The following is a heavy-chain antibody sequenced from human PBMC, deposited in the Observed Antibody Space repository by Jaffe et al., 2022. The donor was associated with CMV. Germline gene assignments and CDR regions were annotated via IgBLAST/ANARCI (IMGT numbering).Heavy chain of an antibody. CDR2: IYYSGST. Sequence: QVQLQESGPGLVKPSETLSLTCTVSGGSISSYYWSWIRQPPGKGLEWIGYIYYSGSTNYNPSLKSRVTISVDTSKNQFSLKLSSVTAADTAVYYCAGSIAVAGTAFDYWGQGTLVTVSS. D-gene: IGHD6-19*01. J-gene: IGHJ4*02. V-gene: IGHV4-59*08. CDR1: GGSISSYY. CDR3: AGSIAVAGTAFDY.